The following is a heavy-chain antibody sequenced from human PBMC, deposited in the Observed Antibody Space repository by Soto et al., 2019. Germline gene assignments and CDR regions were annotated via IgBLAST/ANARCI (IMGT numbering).Heavy chain of an antibody. D-gene: IGHD6-13*01. CDR2: IIPILGIA. CDR3: ARGARIAAAAPEYFQH. CDR1: GGTFSSYT. Sequence: QVQLVQSGAEVKKPGSSAKVSCKASGGTFSSYTISWVRQAPGQGLKWMGRIIPILGIANYAQKFQGRVTITADKSTSTAYMELSSLRSEDTAVYYCARGARIAAAAPEYFQHWGQGTLVTVSS. J-gene: IGHJ1*01. V-gene: IGHV1-69*02.